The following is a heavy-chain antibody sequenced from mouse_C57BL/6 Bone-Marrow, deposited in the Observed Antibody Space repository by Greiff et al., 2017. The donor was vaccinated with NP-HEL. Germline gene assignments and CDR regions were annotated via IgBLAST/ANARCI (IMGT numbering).Heavy chain of an antibody. CDR2: ISNGGGST. CDR1: GFTFSDYY. V-gene: IGHV5-12*01. Sequence: EVQGVESGGGLVQPGGSLKLSCAASGFTFSDYYMYWVRQTPEKRLEWVAYISNGGGSTYYLDTVKGRFTISRDNAKNTLYLQMSRLKSEDTAMYYCARHGTTVSFDYWGQGTTLTVSS. J-gene: IGHJ2*01. D-gene: IGHD1-1*01. CDR3: ARHGTTVSFDY.